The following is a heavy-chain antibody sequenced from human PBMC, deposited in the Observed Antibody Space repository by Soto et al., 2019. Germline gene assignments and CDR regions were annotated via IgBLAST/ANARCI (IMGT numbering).Heavy chain of an antibody. J-gene: IGHJ6*02. Sequence: ASVKVSCKTSGYTFTSYAMHWVRQAPGQRLEWMGWINAGNGNTKYSQKFQGRVTITRDTSASTAYMELSSLRSEDTAVYYCARAGYCSGGSCLVYYYYGMDVWGQGTTVTVSS. V-gene: IGHV1-3*01. CDR2: INAGNGNT. CDR1: GYTFTSYA. D-gene: IGHD2-15*01. CDR3: ARAGYCSGGSCLVYYYYGMDV.